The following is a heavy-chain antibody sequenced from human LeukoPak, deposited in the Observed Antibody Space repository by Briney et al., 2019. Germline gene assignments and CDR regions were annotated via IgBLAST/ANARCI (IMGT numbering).Heavy chain of an antibody. CDR2: IKQDGSEK. CDR1: GFTFSSYR. D-gene: IGHD5-18*01. CDR3: ARVGGYSYGFAFDI. Sequence: GGSLRLSCVASGFTFSSYRMSWVRQARGKGLAWVANIKQDGSEKYYVDSVKGRFTISRDNAKNSLYLRMNSLRAEDTAVYYCARVGGYSYGFAFDIWGQGTMVTVSS. V-gene: IGHV3-7*03. J-gene: IGHJ3*02.